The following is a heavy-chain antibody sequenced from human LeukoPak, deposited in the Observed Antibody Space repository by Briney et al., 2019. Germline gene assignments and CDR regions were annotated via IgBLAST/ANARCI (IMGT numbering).Heavy chain of an antibody. CDR3: GESSGDYYYGMDV. V-gene: IGHV3-15*01. J-gene: IGHJ6*02. D-gene: IGHD3-22*01. CDR2: IKSKTDGGTT. Sequence: GGSLRLSCAASGFTFSNAWMSWVRQAPGKGLEWVGRIKSKTDGGTTDYAAPVKGRFTISRDDSKNTLYLQMNSLKTEDTAVYYCGESSGDYYYGMDVWGQGTTVTVSS. CDR1: GFTFSNAW.